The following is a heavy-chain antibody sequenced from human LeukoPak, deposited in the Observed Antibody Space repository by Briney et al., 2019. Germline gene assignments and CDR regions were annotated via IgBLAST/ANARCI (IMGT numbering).Heavy chain of an antibody. CDR1: GYTFINYD. V-gene: IGHV1-8*01. D-gene: IGHD3-10*01. CDR3: ARDQGVIRGNMMRDAFDI. CDR2: MNPKSGNT. J-gene: IGHJ3*02. Sequence: ASVKVSCKASGYTFINYDINWVRQATGQGLEWMGWMNPKSGNTGYAQKFQGRVTMTRNTSISTAYMELSSLRSDDTAVYYCARDQGVIRGNMMRDAFDIWGQGTMVTVSS.